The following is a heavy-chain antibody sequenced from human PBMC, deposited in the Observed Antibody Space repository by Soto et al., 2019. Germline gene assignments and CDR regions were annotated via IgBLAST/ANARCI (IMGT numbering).Heavy chain of an antibody. Sequence: HVQLLQSGGELKKPGASVKVSCNTSGFTFNTYFISWVRQAPGQGLEWMGWISPYNGNTKYGEKFQGRVTMTKDTITRTAYMELRNLRIDDTAVYYCARDTSNSFDYWGQGTLVTVSS. CDR2: ISPYNGNT. V-gene: IGHV1-18*01. J-gene: IGHJ4*02. CDR3: ARDTSNSFDY. CDR1: GFTFNTYF. D-gene: IGHD2-2*01.